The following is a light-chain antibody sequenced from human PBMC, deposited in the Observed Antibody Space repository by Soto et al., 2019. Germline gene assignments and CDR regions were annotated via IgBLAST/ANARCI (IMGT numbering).Light chain of an antibody. V-gene: IGLV2-23*01. CDR2: EGS. Sequence: QSALTQPASVSGSPGQSITISCTGTSSDVGSYNLVSWYQQHPGKAPKLMIYEGSKRPSGVSNRFSGSKSGNTASLTISGLQAEDEADYYCCSYAGSSPSLVFGTGTKVTVL. J-gene: IGLJ1*01. CDR1: SSDVGSYNL. CDR3: CSYAGSSPSLV.